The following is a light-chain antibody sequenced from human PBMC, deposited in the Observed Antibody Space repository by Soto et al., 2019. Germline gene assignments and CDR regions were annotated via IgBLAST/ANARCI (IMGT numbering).Light chain of an antibody. V-gene: IGKV1-5*01. J-gene: IGKJ1*01. CDR3: QQYNSYS. Sequence: ESLGPQSRSTLSTSVGDRVPITCRASQSLRXWLAWYQQKPGTAPKLLIYHASSLESGVPSRFSGSASGTEFTLTISSLQPDDSATYYCQQYNSYSVGQGTKVDIK. CDR2: HAS. CDR1: QSLRXW.